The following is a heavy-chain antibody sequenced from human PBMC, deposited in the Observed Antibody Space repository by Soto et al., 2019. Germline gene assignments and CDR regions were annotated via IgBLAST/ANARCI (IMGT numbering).Heavy chain of an antibody. V-gene: IGHV3-33*01. J-gene: IGHJ4*02. CDR2: IWYDGSNK. CDR3: ASSSYYDSSGYHDY. CDR1: GFTFSSYG. D-gene: IGHD3-22*01. Sequence: LRLSCAASGFTFSSYGMHWVRQSPGKGLEWVAVIWYDGSNKYYADSVKGRFTISRDNSKNTLYLQMNSLRAEDTAVYYCASSSYYDSSGYHDYWGQGTLVTVSS.